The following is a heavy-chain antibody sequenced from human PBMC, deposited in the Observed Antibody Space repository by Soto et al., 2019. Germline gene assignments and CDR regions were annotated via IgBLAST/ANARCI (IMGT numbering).Heavy chain of an antibody. CDR2: IIPILGIA. V-gene: IGHV1-69*02. Sequence: QVQLVQSGAEVKKPGSSVKVSCKASGGTFSSYTISWVRQAPGQGLEWMGRIIPILGIANYAQKFQGRVTIXXDKSTSTAYMELSSLRSEDTAVYYCATIFPYGMDVWGQGTTVTVSS. D-gene: IGHD2-21*01. CDR1: GGTFSSYT. CDR3: ATIFPYGMDV. J-gene: IGHJ6*02.